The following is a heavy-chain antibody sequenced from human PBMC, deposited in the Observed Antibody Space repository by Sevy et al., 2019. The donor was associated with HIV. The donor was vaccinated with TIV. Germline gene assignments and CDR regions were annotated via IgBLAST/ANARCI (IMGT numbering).Heavy chain of an antibody. V-gene: IGHV3-30*02. CDR2: IRDDGSNK. D-gene: IGHD2-8*01. Sequence: GGTLRLSCAASGFTFSTYDMHWVRQAPGKGLEWVAYIRDDGSNKYYGDSVRGRFTISRDNSKGTLYVQLNSLRAEDTAVYYCARGRKTTQEWLEELDYYYGMDVWGHGTSVTASS. CDR3: ARGRKTTQEWLEELDYYYGMDV. CDR1: GFTFSTYD. J-gene: IGHJ6*02.